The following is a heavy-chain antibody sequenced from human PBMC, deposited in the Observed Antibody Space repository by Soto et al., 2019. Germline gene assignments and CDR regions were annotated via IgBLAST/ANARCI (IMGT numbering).Heavy chain of an antibody. J-gene: IGHJ4*02. CDR3: AKDLGYCSGGSCYSEGYFDS. D-gene: IGHD2-15*01. V-gene: IGHV3-30*18. Sequence: QPGGSLRLSCAASGFTFSSYGMHWVRQAPGKGLEWVALVSYDGSNKNYAASVKGRFAISRDNSKNTLYLQMNMLRTEDAAVYYCAKDLGYCSGGSCYSEGYFDSWGQGA. CDR1: GFTFSSYG. CDR2: VSYDGSNK.